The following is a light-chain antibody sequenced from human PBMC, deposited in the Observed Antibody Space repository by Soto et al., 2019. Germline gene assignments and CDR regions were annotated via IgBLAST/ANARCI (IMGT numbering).Light chain of an antibody. CDR3: QQANSFPFT. CDR2: AAS. Sequence: DIQMTQSPSSVSASVGDRVTITCRASQVINNWLAWYQQKPGKAPNLLIYAASTLQSGVPSRFSGRGSGTDFTLTISSPQPEDFSTYYCQQANSFPFTFGPGTKVDIK. CDR1: QVINNW. J-gene: IGKJ3*01. V-gene: IGKV1-12*02.